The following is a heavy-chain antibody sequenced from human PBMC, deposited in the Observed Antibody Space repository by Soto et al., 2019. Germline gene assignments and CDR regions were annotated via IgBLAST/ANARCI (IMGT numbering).Heavy chain of an antibody. V-gene: IGHV3-23*01. CDR3: AKGVPGIAVAGTGYFQL. J-gene: IGHJ1*01. CDR2: ISGSGDST. Sequence: GGSLRLSCAASGFTFSSYAMSWVRQAPGKGLEWVSGISGSGDSTYYADSVKGRFTISRDNSKNTLYLQMNSLRAEDTAVYYCAKGVPGIAVAGTGYFQLWGQGTLVTVSS. D-gene: IGHD6-19*01. CDR1: GFTFSSYA.